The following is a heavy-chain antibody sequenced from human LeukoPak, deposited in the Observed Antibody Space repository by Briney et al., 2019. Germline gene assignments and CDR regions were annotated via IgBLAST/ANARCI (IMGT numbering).Heavy chain of an antibody. J-gene: IGHJ4*02. CDR1: GYTFTGYY. D-gene: IGHD5-18*01. Sequence: ASVKVSCKASGYTFTGYYMHWVRQAPGQGLEWMGWINPNSGGTNYAQKFQGRVTMTRNTSISTAYMELSSLRSEDTAVYYCARGWGYSYGSGYDYWGQGTLVTVSS. CDR2: INPNSGGT. CDR3: ARGWGYSYGSGYDY. V-gene: IGHV1-2*02.